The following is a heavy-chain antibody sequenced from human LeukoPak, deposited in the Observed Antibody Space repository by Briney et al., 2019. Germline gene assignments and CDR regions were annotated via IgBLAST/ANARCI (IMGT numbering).Heavy chain of an antibody. CDR2: INHSGST. CDR3: ARDSIAARPLEAFDI. V-gene: IGHV4-34*01. CDR1: GGSFSGYY. D-gene: IGHD6-6*01. Sequence: SETLSLTCAVYGGSFSGYYWSWIRQPPGKGLEWIGEINHSGSTNYNPSLKSRVTISVDTSKNQFSLKLSSVTAADTAVYYCARDSIAARPLEAFDIWGQGTMVTVSS. J-gene: IGHJ3*02.